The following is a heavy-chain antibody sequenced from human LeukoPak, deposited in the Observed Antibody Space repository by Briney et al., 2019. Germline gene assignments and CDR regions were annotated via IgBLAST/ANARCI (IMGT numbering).Heavy chain of an antibody. V-gene: IGHV1-69*04. CDR1: GGTFSSYA. D-gene: IGHD4-23*01. Sequence: ASVKVSCKASGGTFSSYAISLVRQAPGQGLEWMGRIIPILGIANYAQKFQGRVTITADKSTSTAYMELSSLRSEDTAVYYCARVDPDYGGPFDYWGQGTLVTVSS. J-gene: IGHJ4*02. CDR2: IIPILGIA. CDR3: ARVDPDYGGPFDY.